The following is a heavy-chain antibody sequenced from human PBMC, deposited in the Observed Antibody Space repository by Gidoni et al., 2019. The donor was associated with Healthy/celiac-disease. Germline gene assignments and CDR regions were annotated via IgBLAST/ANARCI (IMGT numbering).Heavy chain of an antibody. J-gene: IGHJ5*02. CDR1: GGTFSSYT. Sequence: QVQLVQSGAEVKKPGSSVKVSCKASGGTFSSYTISWVRQAPGQGLELMGRIIPIISIANYAQKFQGRVTITADKSTSTAYMELSSLRSEETAVYYCARDVEPRDPRRWFDPWGQGTLVTVSS. D-gene: IGHD1-26*01. V-gene: IGHV1-69*08. CDR3: ARDVEPRDPRRWFDP. CDR2: IIPIISIA.